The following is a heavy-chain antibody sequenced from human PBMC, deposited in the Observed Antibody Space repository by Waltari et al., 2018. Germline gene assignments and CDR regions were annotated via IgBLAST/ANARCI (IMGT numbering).Heavy chain of an antibody. D-gene: IGHD2-8*01. CDR2: ISGSGAST. CDR1: GFTFSSYA. J-gene: IGHJ6*02. CDR3: AKGVSYYYYYGMDV. Sequence: EVQLLESGGGLVQPGGSLRLSCAASGFTFSSYAMRWVRPAPGKGLEWVSAISGSGASTYYADSVKGRFTISRDNSKNTQYLQMNSLRAEDTAVYYCAKGVSYYYYYGMDVWGQGTTVTVSS. V-gene: IGHV3-23*01.